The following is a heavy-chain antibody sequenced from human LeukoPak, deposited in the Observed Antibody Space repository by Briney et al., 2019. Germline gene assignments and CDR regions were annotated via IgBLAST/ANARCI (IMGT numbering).Heavy chain of an antibody. Sequence: SVKVSCKASGGTFSSYTISWVRQAPGQGLEWMGRIIPILGIANYAQKFQGRVTITTDESTSTAYMELSSLRSEDTAVYYCARALGYSSGWYHDAFDIWGQGTMVTVSS. CDR3: ARALGYSSGWYHDAFDI. CDR1: GGTFSSYT. D-gene: IGHD6-19*01. CDR2: IIPILGIA. V-gene: IGHV1-69*16. J-gene: IGHJ3*02.